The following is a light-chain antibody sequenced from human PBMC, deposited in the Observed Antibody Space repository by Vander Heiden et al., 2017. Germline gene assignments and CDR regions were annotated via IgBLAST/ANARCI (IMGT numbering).Light chain of an antibody. Sequence: SESPGQPVTISSPGSNGNIASNYVQWLQQRPGSAPTTVIYEDNRRPSGVPDRFSGSSDSSSNSASLTISGRKTEDEADYYCQSYQSTSHVVFGGGTKLTVL. CDR2: EDN. CDR3: QSYQSTSHVV. V-gene: IGLV6-57*02. J-gene: IGLJ2*01. CDR1: NGNIASNY.